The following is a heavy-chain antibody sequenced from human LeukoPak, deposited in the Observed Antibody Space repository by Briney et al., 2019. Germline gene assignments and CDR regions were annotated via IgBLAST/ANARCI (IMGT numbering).Heavy chain of an antibody. CDR2: ISGSGGST. D-gene: IGHD6-19*01. CDR3: AKHGYNSGVYDAFEI. J-gene: IGHJ3*02. V-gene: IGHV3-23*01. Sequence: GGSLRLSCAASGFTFSSYAMSWVRQAPGKGLEWVSAISGSGGSTYYADAVKGRFTISRDNSKKTLHLQMNSLRAEDTAVYYCAKHGYNSGVYDAFEIWGQGTRVTVSS. CDR1: GFTFSSYA.